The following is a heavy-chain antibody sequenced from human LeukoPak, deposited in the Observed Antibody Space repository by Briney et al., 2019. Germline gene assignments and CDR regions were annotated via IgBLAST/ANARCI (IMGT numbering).Heavy chain of an antibody. CDR2: LNEDGGYT. J-gene: IGHJ4*02. CDR3: VKRSSGYYLPYDS. Sequence: GGSLRLSCAASGFTFSIYAMSWVRQAPGKGLAWVSGLNEDGGYTYYADSVKGRFTISRDNSKNTLYLQVSSLRPEDTAMYYCVKRSSGYYLPYDSWGQGTLVTVSS. CDR1: GFTFSIYA. V-gene: IGHV3-23*01. D-gene: IGHD3-3*01.